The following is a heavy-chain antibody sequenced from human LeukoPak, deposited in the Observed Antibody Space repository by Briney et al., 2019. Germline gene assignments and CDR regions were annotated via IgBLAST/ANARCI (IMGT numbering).Heavy chain of an antibody. Sequence: SETLSLTCTVSGDSISSSSYYWGWIRQPPGKGLEWIGSIYYSGSTYYNPSLKSRVTISVDTSKNQFSLKVSSVTAADTAVYYCARDLRQWLPYWGQGTLVTVSS. D-gene: IGHD6-19*01. CDR1: GDSISSSSYY. J-gene: IGHJ4*02. V-gene: IGHV4-39*07. CDR3: ARDLRQWLPY. CDR2: IYYSGST.